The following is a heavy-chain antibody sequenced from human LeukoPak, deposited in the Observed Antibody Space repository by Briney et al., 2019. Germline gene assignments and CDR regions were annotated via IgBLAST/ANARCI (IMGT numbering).Heavy chain of an antibody. CDR1: GGSFNSYY. Sequence: SETLSLTCTVSGGSFNSYYWSWIRQPPGKGLEWIGYIHNSGRTNYSPSLESRVTISVDTSKNQFSLKLSSVTAADTAVYYCASGGSYHDYWGQGTLVTASS. V-gene: IGHV4-59*12. D-gene: IGHD1-26*01. J-gene: IGHJ4*02. CDR3: ASGGSYHDY. CDR2: IHNSGRT.